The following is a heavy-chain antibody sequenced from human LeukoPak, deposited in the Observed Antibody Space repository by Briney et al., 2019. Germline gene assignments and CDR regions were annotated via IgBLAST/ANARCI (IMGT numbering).Heavy chain of an antibody. V-gene: IGHV3-23*01. D-gene: IGHD1-26*01. Sequence: GGSLRLSCAASGFTFSSYAMSWVRQAPEKGLEWVSVISGGGSSTNYADSVKGRFTISRDNSENTLYLQMNSLRAEDTAVYYCAKRIDSYGRNAFDIWGQGTMVTVSS. J-gene: IGHJ3*02. CDR2: ISGGGSST. CDR3: AKRIDSYGRNAFDI. CDR1: GFTFSSYA.